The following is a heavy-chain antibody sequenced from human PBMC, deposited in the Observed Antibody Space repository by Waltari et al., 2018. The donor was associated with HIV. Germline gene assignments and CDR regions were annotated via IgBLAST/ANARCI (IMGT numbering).Heavy chain of an antibody. Sequence: EVQLVESGGGLIQPGGSLRLSSAASGFTVSSNYMSWVRQAPGKGLEWFSVIYSGGSTYYADSGQGRFTISRDNSKNTLYLQMNSLRAEDTAVYYCASGGGGATVDYWGQGTLVTVSS. J-gene: IGHJ4*02. CDR2: IYSGGST. V-gene: IGHV3-53*01. CDR1: GFTVSSNY. CDR3: ASGGGGATVDY. D-gene: IGHD1-26*01.